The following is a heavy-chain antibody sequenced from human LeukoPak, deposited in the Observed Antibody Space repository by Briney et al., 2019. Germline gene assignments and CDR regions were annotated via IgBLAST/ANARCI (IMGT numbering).Heavy chain of an antibody. CDR1: GFTFSDYY. D-gene: IGHD6-19*01. Sequence: GGSLRLSCAASGFTFSDYYMSWIRQAPGKGLEWVSYISSSSSYTNYADSVKGRFTISRDNAKNSLYLQMNSLRAEDTAVYYCASRSSGWYGIDYWGQETLVTVSS. J-gene: IGHJ4*02. V-gene: IGHV3-11*06. CDR2: ISSSSSYT. CDR3: ASRSSGWYGIDY.